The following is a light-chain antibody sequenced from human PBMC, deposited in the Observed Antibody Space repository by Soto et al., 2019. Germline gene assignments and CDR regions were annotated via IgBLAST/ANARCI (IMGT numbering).Light chain of an antibody. CDR2: DAS. V-gene: IGKV3-15*01. J-gene: IGKJ1*01. Sequence: EIVLTQSPGTLSFSPGERASLSCRASQSVSSSYLAWYQRKPGQSPRLLIDDASTRATGMPGRFSGSGSGTEFTLTISSLQSEDFAVYYCQQYNNWPWTFGQGTKVDIK. CDR3: QQYNNWPWT. CDR1: QSVSSSY.